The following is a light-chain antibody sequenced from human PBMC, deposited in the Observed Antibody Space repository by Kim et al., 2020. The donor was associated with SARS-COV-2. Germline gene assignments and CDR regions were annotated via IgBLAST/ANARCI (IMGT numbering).Light chain of an antibody. V-gene: IGKV1-5*01. CDR1: QSVSRW. CDR2: DAS. Sequence: DIQMTQSPSTLSASAGDRVTITCRASQSVSRWLAWYQQKPGKVPRLLIYDASSLGSGVPSRFSGSGSGTEFTLTISSLQPDDFATYSCQQYNYYRTFGQGTRLEIK. J-gene: IGKJ5*01. CDR3: QQYNYYRT.